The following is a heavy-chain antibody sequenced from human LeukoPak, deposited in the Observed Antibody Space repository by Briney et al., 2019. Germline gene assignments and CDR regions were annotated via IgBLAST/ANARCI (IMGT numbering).Heavy chain of an antibody. CDR1: GFTFSSYW. CDR3: ARDGLAYGDYVPFDY. CDR2: IKSDGSST. V-gene: IGHV3-74*01. Sequence: QTGGSLRLSCAASGFTFSSYWMHWVRQAPGKGLVWVSRIKSDGSSTSYADSVKGRFTISRDNAKNTLYLQMNSLRAEDTAVYYCARDGLAYGDYVPFDYWGQGTLVTVSS. J-gene: IGHJ4*02. D-gene: IGHD4-17*01.